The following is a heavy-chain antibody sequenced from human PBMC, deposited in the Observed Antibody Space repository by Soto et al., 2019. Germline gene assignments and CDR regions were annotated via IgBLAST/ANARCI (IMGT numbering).Heavy chain of an antibody. J-gene: IGHJ3*01. D-gene: IGHD3-22*01. V-gene: IGHV3-30*18. Sequence: QVHLVESGGGVVQPGRSLRLSCGGSGFSFSNYGIHWVRQAPGKGLEWVAVISHDGNSHHLADSVRGRFTISRDNSKNTVFLHMTSLRREDSAVYHCVKAQERSAQYFAVVITAFDFWGQGTMVTVSS. CDR2: ISHDGNSH. CDR3: VKAQERSAQYFAVVITAFDF. CDR1: GFSFSNYG.